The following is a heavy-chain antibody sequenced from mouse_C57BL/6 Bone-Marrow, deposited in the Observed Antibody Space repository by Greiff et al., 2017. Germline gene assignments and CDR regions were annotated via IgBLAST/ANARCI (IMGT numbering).Heavy chain of an antibody. D-gene: IGHD2-5*01. CDR2: IHPSDSDT. V-gene: IGHV1-74*01. Sequence: QVQLQQPGAELVKPGASVKVSCKASGYTFTSYWLHWVKQRPGQGLEWIGRIHPSDSDTNSNQKFKGKATLTVDKSSSTAYMQLRSLTTEDSAVYYCAIWNYHSNQGAMDYWGQGTSVTVAS. CDR3: AIWNYHSNQGAMDY. J-gene: IGHJ4*01. CDR1: GYTFTSYW.